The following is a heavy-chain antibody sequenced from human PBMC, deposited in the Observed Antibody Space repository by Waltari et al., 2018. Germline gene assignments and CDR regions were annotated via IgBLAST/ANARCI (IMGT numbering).Heavy chain of an antibody. J-gene: IGHJ4*02. Sequence: QVQLQESGPGLVKPSQTLSLTCSVSGGSISSGSYYWSWIRQPAGKGLEWIGHIYTSGSTNYNPSLESRVTIAVDTSMNQFSLKRSSVTAADTAVYYCAREEDDHDISAYHFWGQGTLVTVSS. CDR3: AREEDDHDISAYHF. D-gene: IGHD3-22*01. CDR2: IYTSGST. V-gene: IGHV4-61*09. CDR1: GGSISSGSYY.